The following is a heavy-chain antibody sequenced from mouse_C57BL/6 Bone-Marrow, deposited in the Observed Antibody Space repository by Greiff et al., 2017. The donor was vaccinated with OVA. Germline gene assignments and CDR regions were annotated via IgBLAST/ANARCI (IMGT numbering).Heavy chain of an antibody. CDR3: TSYGNFDY. CDR2: IDPENGDT. Sequence: VQLKESGAELVRPGASVKLSCTASGFNIKDDSMHWVKQRPEQGLEWIGWIDPENGDTEYASKFQGKATITADTSANTAYLQLSRLTSEDTAVDYCTSYGNFDYWGQGTTLTVSS. D-gene: IGHD2-1*01. CDR1: GFNIKDDS. J-gene: IGHJ2*01. V-gene: IGHV14-4*01.